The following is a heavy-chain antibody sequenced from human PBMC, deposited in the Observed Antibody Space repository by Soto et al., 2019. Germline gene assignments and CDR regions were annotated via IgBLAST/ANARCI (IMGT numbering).Heavy chain of an antibody. D-gene: IGHD2-15*01. CDR1: GYTFTSYG. CDR3: ARDRAYCSGGSCYSWFDP. V-gene: IGHV1-18*01. Sequence: GASVKVSCKASGYTFTSYGISWVRQAPGQELEWMGWISAYNGNTNYAQKLQGRVTMTTDTSTSTAYMELRSLRSDDTAVYYCARDRAYCSGGSCYSWFDPWGQGTLVTVSS. CDR2: ISAYNGNT. J-gene: IGHJ5*02.